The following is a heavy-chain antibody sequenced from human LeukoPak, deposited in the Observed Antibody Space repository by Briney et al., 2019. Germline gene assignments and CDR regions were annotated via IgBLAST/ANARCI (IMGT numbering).Heavy chain of an antibody. CDR3: ARLRGYSYGYADY. D-gene: IGHD5-18*01. V-gene: IGHV3-48*04. Sequence: GGSLRLSCAASGFTFSSYSMNWVRQAPGKGLEWVSYISSSGSTIDYADSVRGRFTISRDNAKNSLYLQMNSLRAEDTAVYYCARLRGYSYGYADYWGQGTLVTVSS. CDR2: ISSSGSTI. CDR1: GFTFSSYS. J-gene: IGHJ4*02.